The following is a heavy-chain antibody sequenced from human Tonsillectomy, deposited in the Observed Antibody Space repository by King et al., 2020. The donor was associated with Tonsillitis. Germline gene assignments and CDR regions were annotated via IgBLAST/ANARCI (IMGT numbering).Heavy chain of an antibody. D-gene: IGHD6-19*01. V-gene: IGHV4-39*01. CDR1: GGPITKSIYY. CDR3: ARQEATGWPSYFDY. Sequence: LQLQESGPGLVKPSETLSLTCIVSGGPITKSIYYWGWIRQPPGKGLEWIGSIFYAGTTYNNPSLGSRLTMSVDTSKNQFSLKLTSVTAADTAVYYCARQEATGWPSYFDYWGHGTLVTVSS. CDR2: IFYAGTT. J-gene: IGHJ4*01.